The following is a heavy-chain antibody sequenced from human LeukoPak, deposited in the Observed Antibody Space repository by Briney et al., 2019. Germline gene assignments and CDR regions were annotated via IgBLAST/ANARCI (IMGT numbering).Heavy chain of an antibody. Sequence: SQTLSLTCTVSGGSISSGTYYWSWIRQPAGKGLEWIGRIHTSGGINYNPSLESRVTMSVDTSKNQFSLKLSSVTAADTAVYYCARGDLEWLPPSDYWGQGTLVTASS. V-gene: IGHV4-61*02. D-gene: IGHD3-3*01. CDR3: ARGDLEWLPPSDY. CDR2: IHTSGGI. J-gene: IGHJ4*02. CDR1: GGSISSGTYY.